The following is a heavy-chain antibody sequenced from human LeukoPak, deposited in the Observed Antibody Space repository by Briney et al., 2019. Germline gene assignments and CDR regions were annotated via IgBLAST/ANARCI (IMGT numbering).Heavy chain of an antibody. J-gene: IGHJ6*04. CDR3: ARLVVRGVIEDYYGMDV. Sequence: GESLGISWKGSGYSFTSYCNSWVPQIPGKGLGGRGRIDPSDSYTNYSTSFQGHVTISADKSISTAYLQWSSLKASDTAMYYCARLVVRGVIEDYYGMDVWGKGAAVTVSS. CDR2: IDPSDSYT. D-gene: IGHD3-10*01. CDR1: GYSFTSYC. V-gene: IGHV5-10-1*01.